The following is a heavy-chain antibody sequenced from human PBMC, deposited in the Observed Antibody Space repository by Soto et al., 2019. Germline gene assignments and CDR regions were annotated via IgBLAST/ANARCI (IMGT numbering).Heavy chain of an antibody. CDR1: GFTFSIYA. Sequence: GGSLRLSCAASGFTFSIYAMHWVRHAPGKGLEWVAVISYDGSNKYYADSVKGRFTISGDNSKNTLYLQMNSLRAEDTAVYYCARENYDFWSGYPHYWGQGTLVTVSS. CDR2: ISYDGSNK. V-gene: IGHV3-30-3*01. D-gene: IGHD3-3*01. CDR3: ARENYDFWSGYPHY. J-gene: IGHJ4*02.